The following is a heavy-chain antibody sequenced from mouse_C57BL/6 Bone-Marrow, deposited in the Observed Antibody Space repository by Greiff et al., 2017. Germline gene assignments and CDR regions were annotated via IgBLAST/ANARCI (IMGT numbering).Heavy chain of an antibody. J-gene: IGHJ3*01. D-gene: IGHD1-1*01. CDR2: IDPENGDT. CDR3: TTSPSLFFAY. CDR1: GFNFKDDY. Sequence: VQLQQSGAELVRPGASVKLSCTASGFNFKDDYMHWVKQRPEQGLEWIGWIDPENGDTDYDTKFQGKATITVDTSSNTAYLQLSSLTSEDTAVYYCTTSPSLFFAYWGQGTLVTVSA. V-gene: IGHV14-4*01.